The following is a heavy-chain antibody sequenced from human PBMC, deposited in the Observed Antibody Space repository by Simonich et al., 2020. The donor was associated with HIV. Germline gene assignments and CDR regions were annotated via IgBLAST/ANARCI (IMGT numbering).Heavy chain of an antibody. V-gene: IGHV4-38-2*01. Sequence: QVQLQESGPGLVKPSETLSLTCAVSGYSISSGYYWGWIRQPPGKGLEWIGSIYLSGNTYYNPSLKSRVTISVDTSKNQFSLKMSSLTAADTAVYYCYGDYGEYYFDHWSQGTLVTVSS. CDR2: IYLSGNT. D-gene: IGHD4-17*01. CDR3: YGDYGEYYFDH. CDR1: GYSISSGYY. J-gene: IGHJ4*02.